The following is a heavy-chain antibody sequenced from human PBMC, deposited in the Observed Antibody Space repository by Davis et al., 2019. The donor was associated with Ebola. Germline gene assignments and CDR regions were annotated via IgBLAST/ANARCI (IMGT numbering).Heavy chain of an antibody. J-gene: IGHJ6*02. CDR2: INPNSGGT. CDR1: GYTFTSYV. D-gene: IGHD5-18*01. CDR3: ARSWGYSYGYYYYYGMDV. Sequence: ASVKVSCKASGYTFTSYVISWVRQAPGQGLEWMGWINPNSGGTNYAQKFQGWVTMTRDTSISTAYMELSRLRSDDTAVYYCARSWGYSYGYYYYYGMDVWSQGTTVTVSS. V-gene: IGHV1-2*04.